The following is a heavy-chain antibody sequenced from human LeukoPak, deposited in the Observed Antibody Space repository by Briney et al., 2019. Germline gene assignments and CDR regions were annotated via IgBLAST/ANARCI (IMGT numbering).Heavy chain of an antibody. CDR1: GGSMSSGGYY. CDR3: AREYYYDSSGFYSHDAFDI. J-gene: IGHJ3*02. V-gene: IGHV4-31*03. CDR2: IYNSRIT. Sequence: DPSQTLSLTCTVSGGSMSSGGYYWSWVREHPGKGLEWIVYIYNSRITSYNPSPKSRLSISVHTSKTQFSLKLSSVTAADTAVYYCAREYYYDSSGFYSHDAFDIWGQGTMVTVSS. D-gene: IGHD3-22*01.